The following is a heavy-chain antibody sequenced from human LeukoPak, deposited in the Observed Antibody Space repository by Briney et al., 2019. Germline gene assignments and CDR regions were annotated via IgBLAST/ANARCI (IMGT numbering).Heavy chain of an antibody. CDR2: ISYDGRNK. V-gene: IGHV3-30*18. CDR1: EFTFNNHD. D-gene: IGHD2-21*02. J-gene: IGHJ4*02. CDR3: AKDRRVTPLYYFEY. Sequence: GRSLRLSCAASEFTFNNHDMHWVRQAPGKGLEWVAAISYDGRNKYYADSVKGRFTISRDNSRNTLYLQMNSLRAEDTAVYYCAKDRRVTPLYYFEYWGQGTLVTASS.